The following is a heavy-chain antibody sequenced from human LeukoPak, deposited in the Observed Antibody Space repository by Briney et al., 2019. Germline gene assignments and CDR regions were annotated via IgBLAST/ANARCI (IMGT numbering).Heavy chain of an antibody. Sequence: PGGSLRLSCAASGFTFSSYAMSWVRQAPGEGLEWVSAISGSGGSTYYADSVKGRFTISRNNSKNTLYLQMYSLRAEDTAVYYCAKGRSGRYYGSAFDIWGQGTMVTVSS. CDR1: GFTFSSYA. D-gene: IGHD1-26*01. CDR2: ISGSGGST. J-gene: IGHJ3*02. V-gene: IGHV3-23*01. CDR3: AKGRSGRYYGSAFDI.